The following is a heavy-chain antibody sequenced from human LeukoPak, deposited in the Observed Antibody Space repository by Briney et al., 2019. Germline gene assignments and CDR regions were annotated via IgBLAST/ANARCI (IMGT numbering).Heavy chain of an antibody. D-gene: IGHD3-10*01. CDR2: ISSSSNTI. V-gene: IGHV3-48*02. CDR1: GFTFSSYS. CDR3: ARAAGAGSGQYYFDC. J-gene: IGHJ4*02. Sequence: PGGSLRLSCAASGFTFSSYSMNWVRQAPRKGLEWVSYISSSSNTIYYADSVKGRFTISRDNAKNSLYLQMNSLRDEDTAVYSCARAAGAGSGQYYFDCWGQGTLVTVSS.